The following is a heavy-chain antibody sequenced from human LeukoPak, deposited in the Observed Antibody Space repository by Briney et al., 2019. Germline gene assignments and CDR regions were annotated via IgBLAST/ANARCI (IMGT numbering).Heavy chain of an antibody. CDR2: IRSKAYVGTT. J-gene: IGHJ4*02. Sequence: GGSLRLSCTGFGFTFGDYAMSWFRQAPGKGLEWVGFIRSKAYVGTTEYAASVKGRFTISRDDSNSIAYLQMSSLKTEDTAMYYCSRGSYDYWRKASFDYWGQGTLVTVSS. V-gene: IGHV3-49*03. CDR3: SRGSYDYWRKASFDY. CDR1: GFTFGDYA. D-gene: IGHD5-12*01.